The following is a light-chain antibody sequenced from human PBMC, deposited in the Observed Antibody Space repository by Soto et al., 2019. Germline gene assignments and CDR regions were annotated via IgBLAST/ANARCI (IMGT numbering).Light chain of an antibody. CDR2: KAS. V-gene: IGKV1-5*03. Sequence: DVQMTQSPSTLSASVGDRVTITCRASQNIDNWLAWYQQKLGKAPKLLIYKASNLETGVPSRFSGGGSGTEFTLTISSLQPDDFATYYCQQYKSYPHTFGRGTKLEIK. J-gene: IGKJ2*01. CDR1: QNIDNW. CDR3: QQYKSYPHT.